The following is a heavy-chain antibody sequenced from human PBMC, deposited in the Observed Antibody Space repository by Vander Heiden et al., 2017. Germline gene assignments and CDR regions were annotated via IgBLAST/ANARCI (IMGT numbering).Heavy chain of an antibody. J-gene: IGHJ5*02. CDR3: AKDPMVRGVGGWFDP. Sequence: EVQLLESGGGLVQPGGSLRLSCAASGFTFSGYAMSWVRQAPGKGLEWVSAISGSGGSTYYADSVKGRFTISRDNSKNTLYLQMNSLRAEDTAVYYCAKDPMVRGVGGWFDPWGQGTLVTVSS. D-gene: IGHD3-10*01. CDR1: GFTFSGYA. CDR2: ISGSGGST. V-gene: IGHV3-23*01.